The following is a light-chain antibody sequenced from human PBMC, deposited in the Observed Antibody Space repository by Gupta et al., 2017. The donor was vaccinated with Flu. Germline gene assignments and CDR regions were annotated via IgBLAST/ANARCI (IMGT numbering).Light chain of an antibody. CDR1: QQINTY. CDR3: HGRHSPRIA. Sequence: DLQMTQSPSSLSASVGDRVTITCRASQQINTYLNWYQQRPGKVPKLLIYSASRVQSGVPSRFSGSRSGSXFTLSIXRRLPKNFATYYCHGRHSPRIAFGXGTKVDIK. J-gene: IGKJ3*01. V-gene: IGKV1-39*01. CDR2: SAS.